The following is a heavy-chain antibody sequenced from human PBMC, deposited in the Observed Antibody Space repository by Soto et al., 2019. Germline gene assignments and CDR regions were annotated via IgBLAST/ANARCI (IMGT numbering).Heavy chain of an antibody. Sequence: HVQLQESGPGLVTPSQTLSLTCTVSGGSISSGDYYWSWIRQPPGKGLEWIGYIHYSGSTYYNPSLNSRVTIPVGTSRNQSSLELSSATAADTAVYYCASEVTGTTNWFDPCGRGTLVTVSS. J-gene: IGHJ5*02. CDR3: ASEVTGTTNWFDP. CDR2: IHYSGST. D-gene: IGHD1-7*01. V-gene: IGHV4-30-4*01. CDR1: GGSISSGDYY.